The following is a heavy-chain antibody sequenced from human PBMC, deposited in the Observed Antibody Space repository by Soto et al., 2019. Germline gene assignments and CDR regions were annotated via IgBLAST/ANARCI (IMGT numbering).Heavy chain of an antibody. CDR1: GFTFSSYG. D-gene: IGHD2-15*01. CDR3: AKDSVVVAAPVANWFDP. CDR2: ISYDGSNK. J-gene: IGHJ5*02. Sequence: PGGSLRLSCAASGFTFSSYGMHWVRQAPGKGLEWVAVISYDGSNKYYADSVKGRFTISRDNSKNTLHLQLNSLRAEDTAVYYCAKDSVVVAAPVANWFDPWGQGTQVTVSS. V-gene: IGHV3-30*18.